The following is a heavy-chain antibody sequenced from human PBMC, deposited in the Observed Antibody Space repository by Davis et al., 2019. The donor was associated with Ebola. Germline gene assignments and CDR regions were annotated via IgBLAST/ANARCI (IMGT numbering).Heavy chain of an antibody. CDR3: ARGSLHIDAYGGGGDFYYGFDV. Sequence: GGSLRLSCAACGFTFSSYGMHWVRQAPGKGLEWVAFIRYDGSNKYYADSVKGRFTISRDNSKNTLYLQKNSLRAEDTAVYYCARGSLHIDAYGGGGDFYYGFDVWGTGTTVTVSS. CDR2: IRYDGSNK. V-gene: IGHV3-30*02. CDR1: GFTFSSYG. J-gene: IGHJ6*04. D-gene: IGHD2-21*01.